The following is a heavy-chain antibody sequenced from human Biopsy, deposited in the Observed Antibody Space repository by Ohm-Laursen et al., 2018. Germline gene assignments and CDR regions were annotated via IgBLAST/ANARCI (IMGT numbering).Heavy chain of an antibody. J-gene: IGHJ5*02. V-gene: IGHV4-59*08. CDR3: ARDYDTSGYYYVS. D-gene: IGHD3-22*01. CDR1: GDSITRSY. CDR2: VFDRGTT. Sequence: TLSLTCTLSGDSITRSYWSWIRQSPGKGLEWIGHVFDRGTTNYNPSVRSRVTMSEDTSKKQFSLKMTSVTAADTAVYYCARDYDTSGYYYVSWGQGTLVTVSS.